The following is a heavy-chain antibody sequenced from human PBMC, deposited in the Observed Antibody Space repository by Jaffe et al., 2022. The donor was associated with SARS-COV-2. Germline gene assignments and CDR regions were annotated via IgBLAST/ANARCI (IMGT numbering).Heavy chain of an antibody. CDR3: ARGVRKWLLLRAPRGDYYYMDV. CDR2: INHSGST. D-gene: IGHD3-22*01. CDR1: GGSFSGYY. Sequence: QVQLQQWGAGLLKPSETLSLTCAVYGGSFSGYYWSWIRQPPGKGLEWIGEINHSGSTNYNPSLKSRVTISVDTSKNQFSLKLSSVTAADTAVYYCARGVRKWLLLRAPRGDYYYMDVWGKGTTVTVSS. J-gene: IGHJ6*03. V-gene: IGHV4-34*01.